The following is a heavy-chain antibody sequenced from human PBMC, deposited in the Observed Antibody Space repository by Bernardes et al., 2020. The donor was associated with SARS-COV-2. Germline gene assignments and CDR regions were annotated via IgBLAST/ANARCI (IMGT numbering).Heavy chain of an antibody. CDR2: IRSSSSYI. D-gene: IGHD3-22*01. CDR3: ASFFTGNYYDSSGSFYYNGMDV. Sequence: GGSLRLSCAASGFTFSSYSMNWVRQAPGKGLEWVAAIRSSSSYIYYGDSVKGRFTISRDNAKNSLYLQMNSLRAEDTAVYYCASFFTGNYYDSSGSFYYNGMDVWGQGTTVTVSS. CDR1: GFTFSSYS. J-gene: IGHJ6*02. V-gene: IGHV3-21*01.